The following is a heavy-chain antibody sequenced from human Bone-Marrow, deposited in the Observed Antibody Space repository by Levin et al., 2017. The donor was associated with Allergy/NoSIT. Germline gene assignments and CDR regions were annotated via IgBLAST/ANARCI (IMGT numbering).Heavy chain of an antibody. Sequence: GESLKISCVGSGFTFSLYTINWVRQAPGKGLEWVSSISSSTNYIYYADSVKGRFTISRDNAKNSFFLQMSSLRAEDTAIYYCARDAPQTDYGDYDRETSYYYHGMDVWGQGTTVTISS. CDR1: GFTFSLYT. J-gene: IGHJ6*02. CDR3: ARDAPQTDYGDYDRETSYYYHGMDV. D-gene: IGHD4-17*01. V-gene: IGHV3-21*06. CDR2: ISSSTNYI.